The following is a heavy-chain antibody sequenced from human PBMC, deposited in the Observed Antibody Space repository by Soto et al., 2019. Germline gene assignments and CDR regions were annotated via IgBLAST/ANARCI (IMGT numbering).Heavy chain of an antibody. D-gene: IGHD3-9*01. J-gene: IGHJ4*02. V-gene: IGHV3-21*01. Sequence: PGGSLRLSCAASGFTFSSYSMNWVRQAPGKGLEWVSSISSSSSYIYYADSVKGRFTISRDNAKNSLYLQMNSLRAEYTAVYYCARDTRDILQFAYWGQGTLVTVSS. CDR1: GFTFSSYS. CDR3: ARDTRDILQFAY. CDR2: ISSSSSYI.